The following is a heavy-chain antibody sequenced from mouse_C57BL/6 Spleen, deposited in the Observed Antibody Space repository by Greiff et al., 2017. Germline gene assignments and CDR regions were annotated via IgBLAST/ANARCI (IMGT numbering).Heavy chain of an antibody. V-gene: IGHV1-15*01. D-gene: IGHD2-4*01. Sequence: QVQLKESGAELVRPGASVTLSCKASDYTFTDYEMHWVKQTPVHGLEWIGAIDPETGGTAYNQKFKGKAILTADKSSSTAYMELRSLTSEDSAVYYCTRSYDYDGDWYAMDYWGQGTSVTVSS. J-gene: IGHJ4*01. CDR1: DYTFTDYE. CDR2: IDPETGGT. CDR3: TRSYDYDGDWYAMDY.